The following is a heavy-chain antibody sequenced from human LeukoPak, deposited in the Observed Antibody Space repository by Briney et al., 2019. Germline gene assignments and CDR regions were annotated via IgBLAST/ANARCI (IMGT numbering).Heavy chain of an antibody. CDR2: VSGSGGGT. J-gene: IGHJ1*01. Sequence: GGSLRLSCSASGFTFSSYAMSGVRQAPPKGLEWVSGVSGSGGGTYYADSVKGRFTISRDNSKNTLYLQINSLRAQDTAVYYCAKDVRGSGSPQGDWGEGSLVTVYS. V-gene: IGHV3-23*01. CDR1: GFTFSSYA. D-gene: IGHD3-10*01. CDR3: AKDVRGSGSPQGD.